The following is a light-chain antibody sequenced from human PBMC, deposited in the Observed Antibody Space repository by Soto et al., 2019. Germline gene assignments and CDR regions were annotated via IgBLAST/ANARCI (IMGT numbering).Light chain of an antibody. V-gene: IGLV1-40*01. Sequence: QPVLTQPPSVSGAPGQRVTISCTGSTSNIGSGYDVHWYQQLPGTAPKVLVYGNNNRPSGVPGRFSGSKSGTSASLAITGLQAEDEADYYCQSYDSSLSGYVFGTGTKVTVL. CDR2: GNN. CDR1: TSNIGSGYD. J-gene: IGLJ1*01. CDR3: QSYDSSLSGYV.